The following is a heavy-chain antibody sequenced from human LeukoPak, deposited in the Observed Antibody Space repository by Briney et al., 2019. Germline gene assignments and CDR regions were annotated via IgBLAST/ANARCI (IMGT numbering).Heavy chain of an antibody. V-gene: IGHV4-59*01. CDR2: IYHSGST. J-gene: IGHJ4*02. D-gene: IGHD6-19*01. CDR1: GGSISGYY. Sequence: SETLSLTCTVSGGSISGYYWSWIRQPPGKGLEWIGSIYHSGSTNYNPSLKSRVTISADTSKNQFSLKLSSVTAEDTAVYYCARVGIAVADGFDYWGQGTLVTVSS. CDR3: ARVGIAVADGFDY.